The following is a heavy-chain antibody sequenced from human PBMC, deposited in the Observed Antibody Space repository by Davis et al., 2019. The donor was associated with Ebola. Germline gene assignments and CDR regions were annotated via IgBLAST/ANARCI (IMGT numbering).Heavy chain of an antibody. Sequence: PGGSLRLSCKGSGHNFTSNCIGWVRQTPGKGLEWMGIIYPGDSDTRYSPSFQGQVTMSADKSISTAYLQWSSLKASDTAMYYCARRENYCSSTSCYSGWFDPWGQGTLVTVSS. D-gene: IGHD2-2*02. CDR1: GHNFTSNC. J-gene: IGHJ5*02. V-gene: IGHV5-51*01. CDR3: ARRENYCSSTSCYSGWFDP. CDR2: IYPGDSDT.